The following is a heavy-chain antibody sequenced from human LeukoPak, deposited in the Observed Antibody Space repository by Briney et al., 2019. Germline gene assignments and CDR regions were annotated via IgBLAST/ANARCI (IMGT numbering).Heavy chain of an antibody. D-gene: IGHD5-12*01. CDR2: IKPDGSEK. Sequence: GGSLRLSCAASGFTFSRYWMSWVRQAPGKGLEGVANIKPDGSEKYYVDSVKGRFTISRDNAKNSLYLQMNSLRAEDTAVYYCARDNSGSDPEHWARWGQGTLVIVSS. V-gene: IGHV3-7*05. J-gene: IGHJ4*02. CDR3: ARDNSGSDPEHWAR. CDR1: GFTFSRYW.